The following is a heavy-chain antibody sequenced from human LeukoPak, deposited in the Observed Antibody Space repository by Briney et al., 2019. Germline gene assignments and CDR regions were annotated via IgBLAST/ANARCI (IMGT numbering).Heavy chain of an antibody. Sequence: GGSLRLSCAASGFTFSSYEMNWVRQAPGKGLEWVSYISSSGSTIYYADSVKGRFTISRDNAKNSLYLQMNSLRAEDTAVYYCARGGIAAGNSDYWGQGTLVTVSS. CDR3: ARGGIAAGNSDY. J-gene: IGHJ4*02. CDR1: GFTFSSYE. CDR2: ISSSGSTI. V-gene: IGHV3-48*03. D-gene: IGHD6-13*01.